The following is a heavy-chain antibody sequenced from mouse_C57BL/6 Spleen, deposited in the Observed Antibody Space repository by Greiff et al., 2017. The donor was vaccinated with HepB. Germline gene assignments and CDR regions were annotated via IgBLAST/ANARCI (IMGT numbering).Heavy chain of an antibody. CDR1: GYTFTDHT. Sequence: VKLMESDAELVKPGASVKISCKVSGYTFTDHTIHWMKQRPEQGLEWIGYIYPRDGSTKYNEKFKGKATLTADKSSSTAYMQLNSLTSEDSAVYFCARGHDYDGGLDYWGQGTTLTVSS. CDR2: IYPRDGST. V-gene: IGHV1-78*01. CDR3: ARGHDYDGGLDY. J-gene: IGHJ2*01. D-gene: IGHD2-4*01.